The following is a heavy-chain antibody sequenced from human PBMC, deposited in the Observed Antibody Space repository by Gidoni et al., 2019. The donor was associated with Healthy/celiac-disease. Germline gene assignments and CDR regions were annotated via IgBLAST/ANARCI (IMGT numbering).Heavy chain of an antibody. V-gene: IGHV3-21*01. J-gene: IGHJ3*02. D-gene: IGHD1-26*01. CDR2: ISSSSSYI. Sequence: EVQLVESGGGLVKPGGSLRLSCAASGFTFSSYSMNWVRQAPGKGLEWVSSISSSSSYIYYADSVKGRFTISRDNAKNSLYLQMNSLRAEDTAVYYCARDTIVGAKLYAFDIWGQGTMVTVSS. CDR3: ARDTIVGAKLYAFDI. CDR1: GFTFSSYS.